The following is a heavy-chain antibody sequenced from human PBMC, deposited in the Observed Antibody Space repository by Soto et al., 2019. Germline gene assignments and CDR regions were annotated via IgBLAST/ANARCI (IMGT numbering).Heavy chain of an antibody. CDR3: ARGSGWYGNAFDI. J-gene: IGHJ3*02. Sequence: PSETLSLTCAVYGGSFSGYYWSWIRQPPGKGLEWIGEINHSGSTNYNPSLKSRVTISVDTSKNQFSLKLSSVTAADTAVYYCARGSGWYGNAFDIWGQGTMVTVSS. CDR2: INHSGST. V-gene: IGHV4-34*01. CDR1: GGSFSGYY. D-gene: IGHD6-19*01.